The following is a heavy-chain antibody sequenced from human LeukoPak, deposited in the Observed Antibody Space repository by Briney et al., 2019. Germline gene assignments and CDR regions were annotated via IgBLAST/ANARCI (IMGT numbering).Heavy chain of an antibody. Sequence: ASETLSLTCTVSGGSISSYYWSWIRQPPGKGLEWIGYIYYSGSTSYKPSLKSRVTISVDTSKNQFSLKLRSVTAADTAVYYCARETSQKGAHYMDVWGKGTTVTISS. CDR1: GGSISSYY. CDR2: IYYSGST. CDR3: ARETSQKGAHYMDV. D-gene: IGHD3-16*01. V-gene: IGHV4-59*01. J-gene: IGHJ6*03.